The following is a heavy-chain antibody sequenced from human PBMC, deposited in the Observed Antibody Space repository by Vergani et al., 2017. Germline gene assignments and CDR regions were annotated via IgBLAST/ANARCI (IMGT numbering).Heavy chain of an antibody. D-gene: IGHD3-22*01. J-gene: IGHJ4*02. Sequence: EVQLLESGGALVQPGGSLRLSCAASGFTFSSYAMSWVRQAPGKGLEWVSAISGSGGSTYYADSVKGRFTISRDNSQNTLYLQMNSLRAEDTAVYYCAKDLDYYDSSGYYRLPTDYWGQGTLVTVSS. V-gene: IGHV3-23*01. CDR3: AKDLDYYDSSGYYRLPTDY. CDR1: GFTFSSYA. CDR2: ISGSGGST.